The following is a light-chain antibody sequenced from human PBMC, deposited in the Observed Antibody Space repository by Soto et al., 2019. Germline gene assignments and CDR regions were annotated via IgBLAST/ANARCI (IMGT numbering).Light chain of an antibody. CDR2: AVT. Sequence: QSVLTQPASVSGAPGQSITISCYGISSDNYVSWYQQHPGTAPKLMIYAVTSRPSGVSNRFSGSKSGNTASLTISGLQAEDEADYYCSSYTSSTIVVFGGGTKLTVL. J-gene: IGLJ2*01. V-gene: IGLV2-14*01. CDR3: SSYTSSTIVV. CDR1: SSDNY.